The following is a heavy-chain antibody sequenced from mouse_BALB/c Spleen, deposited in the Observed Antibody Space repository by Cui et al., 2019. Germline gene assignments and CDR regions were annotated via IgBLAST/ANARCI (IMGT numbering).Heavy chain of an antibody. CDR3: ARYDYYGSSYFDY. V-gene: IGHV1-72*01. CDR2: IDPNSGGT. J-gene: IGHJ2*01. Sequence: HAQLQHPGAVLVKPGAPVKLLCKASGYTFTSYWMHWVKQRPGRGLEWIGRIDPNSGGTKYNEKFKSKATLTVDKPSSTAYMQLSSLTSEDSAVYYCARYDYYGSSYFDYWGQGTTLTVSS. D-gene: IGHD1-1*01. CDR1: GYTFTSYW.